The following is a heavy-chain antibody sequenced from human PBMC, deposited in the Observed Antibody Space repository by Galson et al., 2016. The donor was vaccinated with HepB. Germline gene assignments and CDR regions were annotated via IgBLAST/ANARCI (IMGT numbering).Heavy chain of an antibody. V-gene: IGHV3-23*01. Sequence: SMRLSCAASGFTFSPYAMSWVRQAPGKGPEWVSAIRNSRDTTHYADSVKGRFTISRDNSRDTLYMHMISLRAEDTAIYFCARAILTKGALLTGKPHCWYFDLWGRGTLVAVSS. CDR2: IRNSRDTT. CDR1: GFTFSPYA. CDR3: ARAILTKGALLTGKPHCWYFDL. D-gene: IGHD3-9*01. J-gene: IGHJ2*01.